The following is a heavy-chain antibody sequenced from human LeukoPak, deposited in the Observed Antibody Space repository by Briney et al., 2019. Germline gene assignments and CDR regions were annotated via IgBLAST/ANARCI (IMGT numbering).Heavy chain of an antibody. Sequence: GRSLRLSCAASGFTFSSYAMHWVRQAPGKGLEWVAVISYDGSNKYYADPVKGRFTISRDNSKNTLYLQMNSLRAEDTAVYYCARDRDTMVRGVLDYWGQGTLVTVSS. CDR3: ARDRDTMVRGVLDY. CDR1: GFTFSSYA. J-gene: IGHJ4*02. D-gene: IGHD3-10*01. CDR2: ISYDGSNK. V-gene: IGHV3-30-3*01.